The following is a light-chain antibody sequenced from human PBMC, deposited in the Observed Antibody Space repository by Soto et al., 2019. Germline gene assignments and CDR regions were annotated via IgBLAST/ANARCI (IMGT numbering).Light chain of an antibody. Sequence: LLTQSPGTLSLSPGDRATLSCRASQSLGSGYLAWYRQKPGQAPRILIYAAPSRATGVPDRFSGSGSGTDFSLTISRLEPEDFAVYYCQQYDTSPRTFGQGTKVDI. CDR1: QSLGSGY. CDR2: AAP. J-gene: IGKJ1*01. CDR3: QQYDTSPRT. V-gene: IGKV3-20*01.